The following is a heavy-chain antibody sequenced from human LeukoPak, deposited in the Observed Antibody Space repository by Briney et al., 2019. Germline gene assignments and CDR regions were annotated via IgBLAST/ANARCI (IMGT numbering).Heavy chain of an antibody. CDR1: GYTFSRHY. CDR2: INTSGATT. D-gene: IGHD6-19*01. Sequence: GASVKVSCKTSGYTFSRHYIHWVRQAPGQGLEWLGIINTSGATTRYGQNFKGRVTATRDTSTSTVYMETSSLNSEDTAVYYCARGLESSGWYGMDVWGQGTTIIVSS. CDR3: ARGLESSGWYGMDV. J-gene: IGHJ6*02. V-gene: IGHV1-46*01.